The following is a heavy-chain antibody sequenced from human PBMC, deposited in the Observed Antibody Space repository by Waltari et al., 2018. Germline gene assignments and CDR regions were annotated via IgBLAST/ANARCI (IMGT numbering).Heavy chain of an antibody. CDR3: ANWGKYYYYMDV. CDR2: ISGSGGST. D-gene: IGHD7-27*01. J-gene: IGHJ6*03. Sequence: EVQLAESGGGLVQPGGSLRLCCAVSGFTFSSYAMIWVRQAPGKGLEWVSGISGSGGSTYYADSLKGRFTISRDNSKNTLYLQMNSLRAEDTAVYYCANWGKYYYYMDVWGKGTTVTVSS. CDR1: GFTFSSYA. V-gene: IGHV3-23*04.